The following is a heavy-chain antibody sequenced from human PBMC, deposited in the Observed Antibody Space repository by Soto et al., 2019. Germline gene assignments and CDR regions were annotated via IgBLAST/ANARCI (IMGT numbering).Heavy chain of an antibody. CDR1: GYTFTGYY. Sequence: ASVKVSCKXSGYTFTGYYMHWVRQAPGQGLEWMGWINPNSGGTNYAQKFQGRVTMTRDTSISTAYMELSRLRSDDTAVYYCARQSDSSSYLFDYWGQGTLVTVSS. CDR2: INPNSGGT. V-gene: IGHV1-2*02. CDR3: ARQSDSSSYLFDY. J-gene: IGHJ4*02. D-gene: IGHD6-6*01.